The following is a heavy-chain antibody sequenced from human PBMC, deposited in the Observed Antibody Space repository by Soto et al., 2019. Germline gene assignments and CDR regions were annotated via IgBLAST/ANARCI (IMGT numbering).Heavy chain of an antibody. Sequence: GSLRLSCAASGFTFSSYGMHWVRQAPGKGLEWVAVISYDGSNKYYADSVKGRFTISRDNSKSTLYLQMNSLRAEDTAVYYCGKGRSYYYYYGVDVWGQGTTVTVSS. CDR3: GKGRSYYYYYGVDV. CDR1: GFTFSSYG. CDR2: ISYDGSNK. D-gene: IGHD1-26*01. V-gene: IGHV3-30*18. J-gene: IGHJ6*02.